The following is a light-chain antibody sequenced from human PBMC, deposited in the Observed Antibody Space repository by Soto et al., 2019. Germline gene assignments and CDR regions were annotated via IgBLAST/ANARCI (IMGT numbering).Light chain of an antibody. J-gene: IGKJ5*01. Sequence: DIQMTQSPPSVSASVGDRVTITCRASQNIWRLLAWYQQKPGKAPKLLIYDASSLESGVPSRFSGSGSGTEFTLTISSLQPDDFATYYCQQYNSYSITFGQGTRLEIK. CDR2: DAS. CDR3: QQYNSYSIT. V-gene: IGKV1-5*01. CDR1: QNIWRL.